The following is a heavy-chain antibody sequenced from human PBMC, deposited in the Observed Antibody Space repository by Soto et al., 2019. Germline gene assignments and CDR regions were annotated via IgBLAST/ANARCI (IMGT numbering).Heavy chain of an antibody. D-gene: IGHD1-26*01. CDR3: ARDLHGGGSYPDAFDI. J-gene: IGHJ3*02. CDR2: ISSSSSYI. Sequence: GGSLRLSCAASGFTFSSYSMNWVRQAPGKGLEWVSSISSSSSYIYYADSVKGRFTISRDNAKNSLYLQMNSLRAEDTAVYYCARDLHGGGSYPDAFDIWGQGTMVTVSS. V-gene: IGHV3-21*01. CDR1: GFTFSSYS.